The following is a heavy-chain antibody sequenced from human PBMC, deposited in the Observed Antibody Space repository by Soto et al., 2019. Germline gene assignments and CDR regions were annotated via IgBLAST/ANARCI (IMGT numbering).Heavy chain of an antibody. CDR2: IYYSGST. CDR3: ARLVSLSYYYGMDV. Sequence: PSETLSLTCTVSGGSISSSSYYWGWIRHPPGKGLEWIGSIYYSGSTYYNPSLKSRVTISVDTSKNQFSLKLSSVTAADTAVYYCARLVSLSYYYGMDVWGKGTTV. V-gene: IGHV4-39*01. D-gene: IGHD3-10*01. J-gene: IGHJ6*04. CDR1: GGSISSSSYY.